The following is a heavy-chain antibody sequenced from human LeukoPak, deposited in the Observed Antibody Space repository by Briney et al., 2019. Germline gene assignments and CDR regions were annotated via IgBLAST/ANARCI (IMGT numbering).Heavy chain of an antibody. CDR3: ARTTWGIGAAGTVSGPYYYYYMDV. D-gene: IGHD6-13*01. J-gene: IGHJ6*03. CDR1: GFTFSSYG. CDR2: IDHSENT. V-gene: IGHV4-34*01. Sequence: GSLRLSCAASGFTFSSYGMNWVRQPPGKGLEWICEIDHSENTNYNPSLKSRVTISVDTSKNQFSLKLSSVTAADTAVYYCARTTWGIGAAGTVSGPYYYYYMDVWGKGTTVTISS.